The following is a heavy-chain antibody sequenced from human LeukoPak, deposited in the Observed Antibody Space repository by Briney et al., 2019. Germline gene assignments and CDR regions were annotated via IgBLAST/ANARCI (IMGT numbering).Heavy chain of an antibody. J-gene: IGHJ4*02. Sequence: GASVKVSCKASGYTFTSYGISWVRQAPGQGLEWMGWINAGNGNTKYSQKFQGRVTITRDTSACTAYMELSSLRSEDTAVYYCARDPKGEWELGSDYWGQGTLVTVSS. V-gene: IGHV1-3*01. CDR1: GYTFTSYG. CDR3: ARDPKGEWELGSDY. CDR2: INAGNGNT. D-gene: IGHD1-26*01.